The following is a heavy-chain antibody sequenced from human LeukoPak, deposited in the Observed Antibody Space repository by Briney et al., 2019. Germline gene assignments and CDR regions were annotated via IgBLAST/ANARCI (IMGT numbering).Heavy chain of an antibody. J-gene: IGHJ4*02. CDR2: INQDGSEK. Sequence: GGALRLSCAASGFTFSSYWMSWVRQAPGKGLEGVANINQDGSEKYYVDSVKGRFTISRDNAKNTLYLQMNSLRAEDTAVYYCARVATGSYHFDYWGQGTLATVSS. D-gene: IGHD3-16*01. V-gene: IGHV3-7*01. CDR3: ARVATGSYHFDY. CDR1: GFTFSSYW.